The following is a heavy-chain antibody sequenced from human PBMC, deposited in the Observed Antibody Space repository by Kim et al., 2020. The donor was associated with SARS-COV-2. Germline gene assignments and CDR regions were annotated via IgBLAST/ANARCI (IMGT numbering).Heavy chain of an antibody. J-gene: IGHJ6*02. V-gene: IGHV1-69*13. Sequence: SVKVSCKASGGTYSSYAITWVRQAPGQGLEWMGSIIPMFGTTNYAQNFQARVMITADESTSTVYMELSSLRSKDTAVYYCARELWFGGRVGGRDYYGMDVWGQGATVTVSS. D-gene: IGHD3-10*01. CDR1: GGTYSSYA. CDR3: ARELWFGGRVGGRDYYGMDV. CDR2: IIPMFGTT.